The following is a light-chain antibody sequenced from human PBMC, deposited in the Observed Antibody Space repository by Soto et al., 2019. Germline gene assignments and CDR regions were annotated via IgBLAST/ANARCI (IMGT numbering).Light chain of an antibody. Sequence: DIQITHSPSTLSTYVGARVTITCRSSQSVSYWLAWYQQKPGKAPDLLIYDGSTLASGVPPRFSGGGFGTEFTLNISSLQPDDSAIYYCQHYNTYTKSLGPGTKVDIK. J-gene: IGKJ3*01. CDR1: QSVSYW. CDR3: QHYNTYTKS. V-gene: IGKV1-5*01. CDR2: DGS.